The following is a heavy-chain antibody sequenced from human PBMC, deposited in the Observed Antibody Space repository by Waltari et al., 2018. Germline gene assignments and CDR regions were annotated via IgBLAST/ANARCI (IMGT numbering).Heavy chain of an antibody. D-gene: IGHD1-7*01. CDR1: GGSISDSY. V-gene: IGHV4-4*09. Sequence: QVQLQESGPGLVTPSETLSLTCTVSGGSISDSYLTWIRQPPGKGLEWIGYIYTSGSSSYNPSLKDRVTILLDTSQNQFSLHLNSLTAADTAVYYCAREGNLLGQSSYYYHMDVWGKGTSVTVPS. CDR3: AREGNLLGQSSYYYHMDV. J-gene: IGHJ6*03. CDR2: IYTSGSS.